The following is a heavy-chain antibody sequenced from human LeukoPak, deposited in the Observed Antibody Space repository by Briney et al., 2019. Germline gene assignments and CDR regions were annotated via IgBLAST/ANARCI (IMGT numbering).Heavy chain of an antibody. J-gene: IGHJ3*02. Sequence: PGGSLRLSCAASGFTFSSYAMHWVRQAPGKGLEWVSYISSSDSTIYYADSMKGRFTISRDNAKNALYLQINSLRAEDTAVYYCAKGGYSSSWQRGLDAFDIWGQGTMVTVSS. CDR1: GFTFSSYA. D-gene: IGHD6-13*01. CDR3: AKGGYSSSWQRGLDAFDI. V-gene: IGHV3-48*03. CDR2: ISSSDSTI.